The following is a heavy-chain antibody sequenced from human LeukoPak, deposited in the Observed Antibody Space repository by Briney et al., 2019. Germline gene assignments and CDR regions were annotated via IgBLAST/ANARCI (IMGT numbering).Heavy chain of an antibody. J-gene: IGHJ4*02. CDR2: INSDASDT. D-gene: IGHD4/OR15-4a*01. Sequence: GGSLRLSCAASGFTFSRHWMHWVRQAPGKGLVWISRINSDASDTNYADFVKGRFTISRDNAKNSLYLQMNSLRDEDTAVYYCARADYDYFDYWGQGTLVTVSS. CDR3: ARADYDYFDY. V-gene: IGHV3-74*01. CDR1: GFTFSRHW.